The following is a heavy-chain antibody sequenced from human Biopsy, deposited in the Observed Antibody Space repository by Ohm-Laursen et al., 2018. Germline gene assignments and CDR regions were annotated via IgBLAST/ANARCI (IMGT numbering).Heavy chain of an antibody. CDR3: ARARAYSDFWGGPKDY. CDR2: INHTGST. Sequence: SDTLSLTWAVSSGPISGNYWGWIRQPPGKGLEWMGEINHTGSTKYNPSLMSRVTISIDTSNSQFSLKLTSVTAADTAVYFCARARAYSDFWGGPKDYWGQGILVTVSS. D-gene: IGHD3-3*01. J-gene: IGHJ4*02. V-gene: IGHV4-34*01. CDR1: SGPISGNY.